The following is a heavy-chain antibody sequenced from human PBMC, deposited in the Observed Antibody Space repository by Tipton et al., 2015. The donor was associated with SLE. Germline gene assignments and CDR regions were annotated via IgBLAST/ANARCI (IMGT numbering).Heavy chain of an antibody. CDR1: GGSVSSSY. CDR3: ARGSGYTSVFRAFDI. Sequence: TLSLTCAVSGGSVSSSYWSWIRQPPGKGLEWIGYIYYSGITYYSPSLKSRVTISLDTSRHQFFLKLSSATAADTAVYYCARGSGYTSVFRAFDIWGQGTMVSVSS. J-gene: IGHJ3*02. D-gene: IGHD5-18*01. CDR2: IYYSGIT. V-gene: IGHV4-59*02.